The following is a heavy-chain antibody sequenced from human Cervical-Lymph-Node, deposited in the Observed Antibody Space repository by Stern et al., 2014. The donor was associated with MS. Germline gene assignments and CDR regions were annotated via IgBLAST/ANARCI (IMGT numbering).Heavy chain of an antibody. V-gene: IGHV3-21*01. D-gene: IGHD4-11*01. J-gene: IGHJ6*02. CDR1: GFILSSYT. CDR3: ARGTGTTPEDYYYGMDV. CDR2: ISSTSGYI. Sequence: EAQLVEAGGGLVKPGGCLRLSCEGSGFILSSYTMNWVRQAPGKGLEWVSSISSTSGYIFYSDSVKGRFTISRDNAKHSLSLQMNSLRVEDTAVYYCARGTGTTPEDYYYGMDVWGQGTTVTVSS.